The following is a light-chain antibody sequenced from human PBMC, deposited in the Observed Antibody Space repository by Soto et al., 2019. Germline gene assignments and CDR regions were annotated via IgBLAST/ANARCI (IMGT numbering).Light chain of an antibody. CDR3: HQSGDSPT. V-gene: IGKV3-20*01. Sequence: EIVLTQSPGTLSLSPGERATLSCRASQSVNSNYLAWYQQKRGQAPRLLIYDASKRATGIPARFSGSGSGTGFTLTISSLEPEDFAVYYCHQSGDSPTFGQGTKVDIK. J-gene: IGKJ1*01. CDR1: QSVNSNY. CDR2: DAS.